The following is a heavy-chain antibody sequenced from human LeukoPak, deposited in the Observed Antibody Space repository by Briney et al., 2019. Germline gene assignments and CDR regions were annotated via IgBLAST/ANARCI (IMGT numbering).Heavy chain of an antibody. J-gene: IGHJ5*02. Sequence: PSETLSLTCAVYGGSFSGYYRSWIRQPPGKGLEWIGEINHSGSTSYNPSLKSRVTISVDTSKNQFSLKLSSVTAADTAVYYCARGLWFDPWGQGTLVTVSS. CDR3: ARGLWFDP. CDR2: INHSGST. V-gene: IGHV4-34*01. CDR1: GGSFSGYY.